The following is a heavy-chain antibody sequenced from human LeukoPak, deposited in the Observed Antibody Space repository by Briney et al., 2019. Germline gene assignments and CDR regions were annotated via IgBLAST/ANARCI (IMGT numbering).Heavy chain of an antibody. D-gene: IGHD1-26*01. CDR3: ARVSSGSYYSDYYYYYYYMDV. Sequence: GGSLRLSCAASGFTFSSYWMTWVRQAPGKGLEWVAKIKQDGSEKYYVDSVKGRFTISRDSAKKSLYLQMNSLSAEDTAVYYCARVSSGSYYSDYYYYYYYMDVWGKGTTVTVSS. J-gene: IGHJ6*03. V-gene: IGHV3-7*01. CDR1: GFTFSSYW. CDR2: IKQDGSEK.